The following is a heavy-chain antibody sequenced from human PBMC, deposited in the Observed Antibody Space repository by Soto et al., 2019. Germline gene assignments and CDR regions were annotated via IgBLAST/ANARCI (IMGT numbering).Heavy chain of an antibody. CDR1: GYTFTSYG. Sequence: ASVKVSCKASGYTFTSYGINWVRQATGQGLEWMGWMNPNSGNTGYAQKFQGRVTMTRNTSISTAYMELSSLRSEDTAVYYCARGQLLWFGELLSNWFDPWGQGTLVTVSS. CDR3: ARGQLLWFGELLSNWFDP. CDR2: MNPNSGNT. V-gene: IGHV1-8*01. D-gene: IGHD3-10*01. J-gene: IGHJ5*02.